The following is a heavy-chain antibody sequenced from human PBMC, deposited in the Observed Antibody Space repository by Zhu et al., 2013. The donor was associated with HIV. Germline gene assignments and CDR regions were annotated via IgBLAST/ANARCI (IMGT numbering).Heavy chain of an antibody. CDR3: AREAIRDAFDI. Sequence: HVQLVQSGAEVKKPGSSVRVSCRTSGGTFTDHAINWVRQAPGQGLEWMGWIIPMFGIGIYAQKFNGRVSITADESTNTVYMTLNSLRFEDTAVYYCAREAIRDAFDIWGKGQWSPSLQ. D-gene: IGHD3-3*01. CDR2: IIPMFGIG. CDR1: GGTFTDHA. J-gene: IGHJ3*02. V-gene: IGHV1-69*12.